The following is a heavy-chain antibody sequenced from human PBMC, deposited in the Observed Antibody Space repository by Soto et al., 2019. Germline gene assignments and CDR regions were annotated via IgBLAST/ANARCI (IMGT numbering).Heavy chain of an antibody. CDR2: IYSGGST. V-gene: IGHV3-53*01. J-gene: IGHJ3*02. CDR3: ARVGLGMGGAFDI. CDR1: GFTVSSNY. D-gene: IGHD7-27*01. Sequence: GGSLRLSCVASGFTVSSNYMSWVRQAPGKGLEWVSVIYSGGSTYYADSVKGRFTISRDNSKNTLYLQMNSLRAEDTAVYYCARVGLGMGGAFDIWGQGTMVTVSS.